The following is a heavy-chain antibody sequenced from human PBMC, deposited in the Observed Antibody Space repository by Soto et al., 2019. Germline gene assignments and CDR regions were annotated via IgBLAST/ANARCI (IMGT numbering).Heavy chain of an antibody. V-gene: IGHV1-18*01. CDR1: GYTFTSYG. J-gene: IGHJ4*02. CDR3: ATGRSYSRGWSDDFDF. CDR2: ISVYNGNT. Sequence: VTSVKVSCKASGYTFTSYGISWVRQAPGQGLEWMGWISVYNGNTNYAQKLQGRVTMTTDTSTSTAYMELRSLISDDTAVYYCATGRSYSRGWSDDFDFWGQGTLVTVSS. D-gene: IGHD6-19*01.